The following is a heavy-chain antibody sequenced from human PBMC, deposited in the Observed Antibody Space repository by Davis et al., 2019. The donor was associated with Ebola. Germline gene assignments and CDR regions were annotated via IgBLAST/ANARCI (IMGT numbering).Heavy chain of an antibody. J-gene: IGHJ5*02. V-gene: IGHV1-2*05. Sequence: ASVKVSCKASGGTFSVYAINWVRQAPGQGLEWMGRINPNSGGTNYAQKFQGRVTMTRDTSISTAYMELSRLRSDDTVVYYCARDRVNWFDPWGQGTLVTVSS. CDR2: INPNSGGT. CDR1: GGTFSVYA. CDR3: ARDRVNWFDP.